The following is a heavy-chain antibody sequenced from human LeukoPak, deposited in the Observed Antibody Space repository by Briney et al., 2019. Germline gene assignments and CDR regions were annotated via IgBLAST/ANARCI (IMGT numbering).Heavy chain of an antibody. CDR3: AKDPDCTSGICYTFFDY. D-gene: IGHD2-8*01. CDR2: ISSSGSTI. CDR1: GFTFSDYY. V-gene: IGHV3-11*01. Sequence: GGSLRLSCEVSGFTFSDYYMSWIRQAPGMGLEWLSYISSSGSTIYYADSVKGRFTISRDSANNSLYLQMNSLRAEDTAVYYCAKDPDCTSGICYTFFDYWGQGTLVTVSS. J-gene: IGHJ4*02.